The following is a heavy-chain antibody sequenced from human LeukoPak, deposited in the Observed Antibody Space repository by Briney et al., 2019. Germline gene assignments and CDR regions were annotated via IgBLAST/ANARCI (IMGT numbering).Heavy chain of an antibody. D-gene: IGHD2-2*01. CDR1: GFTFTSSA. J-gene: IGHJ4*02. CDR3: AAEAYCSSTSCPEGVDY. Sequence: SVKVSCKAFGFTFTSSAVQWVRQARGQRLEWIGWIVVGSGNTNYAQKFQERVTITRDMSTSTAYMELSSLRSEDTAVYYCAAEAYCSSTSCPEGVDYWGQGTLVTVSS. CDR2: IVVGSGNT. V-gene: IGHV1-58*01.